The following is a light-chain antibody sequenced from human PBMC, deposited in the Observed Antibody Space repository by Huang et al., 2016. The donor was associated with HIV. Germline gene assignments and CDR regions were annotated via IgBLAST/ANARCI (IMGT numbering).Light chain of an antibody. CDR2: DAS. CDR3: QQYDNWPGT. V-gene: IGKV3-15*01. CDR1: QSVSSS. Sequence: EIVMTQSPATVSVSPGERVTLSCRASQSVSSSLAWYQQKPGQAPRLLIYDASTRATGLPARFSGSGSGTEFTLTISSLQSEDFAVYYCQQYDNWPGTFGQGNKVEIK. J-gene: IGKJ1*01.